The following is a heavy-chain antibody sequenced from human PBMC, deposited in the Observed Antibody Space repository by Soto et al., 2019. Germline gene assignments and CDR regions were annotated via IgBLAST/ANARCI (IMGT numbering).Heavy chain of an antibody. J-gene: IGHJ3*01. CDR1: GFTFTDYW. D-gene: IGHD3-10*01. CDR3: ARGVRGHYGFDV. CDR2: IKFDGSSA. Sequence: EVQLVESGGDLVQPGESLRLSCAASGFTFTDYWIHWVRQAPGKGLVWVSRIKFDGSSANYADSVKGRFTISRDNAKDTVYLQMNSLGAEDTAIYYCARGVRGHYGFDVWGQGTMVIVSS. V-gene: IGHV3-74*01.